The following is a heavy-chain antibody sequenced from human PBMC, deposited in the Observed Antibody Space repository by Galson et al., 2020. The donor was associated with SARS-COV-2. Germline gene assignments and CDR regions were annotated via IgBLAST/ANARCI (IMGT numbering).Heavy chain of an antibody. V-gene: IGHV3-48*04. D-gene: IGHD6-13*01. Sequence: GESLKISCAASGFTFSSYAMHWVRQAPGKGLEWVSYISSSRSTIYYADSVKGRFTISRDDAKSSLYLQMNSLRADDTAVYYCAREGLGSTYYLDYWGQGTLVTVSS. J-gene: IGHJ4*02. CDR1: GFTFSSYA. CDR3: AREGLGSTYYLDY. CDR2: ISSSRSTI.